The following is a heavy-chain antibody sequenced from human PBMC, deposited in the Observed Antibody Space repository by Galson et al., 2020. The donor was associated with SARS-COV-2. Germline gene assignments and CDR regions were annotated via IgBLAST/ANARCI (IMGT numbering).Heavy chain of an antibody. J-gene: IGHJ5*02. CDR1: GFTFSSYS. CDR3: ARDVSSGWFRWFDP. CDR2: ISSSSSTI. D-gene: IGHD6-19*01. V-gene: IGHV3-48*01. Sequence: GGSLRLSCAASGFTFSSYSMNWVRQAPGKGLEWVSYISSSSSTIYYADSVKGRFTISRDNAKNSLYLQMNSLRAEDTAVYYCARDVSSGWFRWFDPWGQGTLVTVSS.